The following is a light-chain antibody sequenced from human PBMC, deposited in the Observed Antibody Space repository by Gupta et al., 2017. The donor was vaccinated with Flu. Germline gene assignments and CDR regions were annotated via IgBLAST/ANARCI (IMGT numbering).Light chain of an antibody. CDR2: DST. Sequence: VLTKSPATLSLSPGESATLSCRASQSVTTLLSWYQQKPGQSPSLLIYDSTKRATDIPGRFSGSGSGTDFTLTISSLEAEDFAIYYCQQRNIWPLTFGRGTKVEI. V-gene: IGKV3-11*01. CDR1: QSVTTL. CDR3: QQRNIWPLT. J-gene: IGKJ4*01.